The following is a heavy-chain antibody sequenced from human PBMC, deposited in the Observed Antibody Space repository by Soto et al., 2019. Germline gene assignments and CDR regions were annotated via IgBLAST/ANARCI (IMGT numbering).Heavy chain of an antibody. D-gene: IGHD2-2*01. J-gene: IGHJ6*02. CDR2: ISSSSSYI. Sequence: GGSLRLSCAASGFTFSSYSMNWVRQAPGKGLEWVSSISSSSSYIYYADSVKGRFTISRDNAKNSLYLQMNSLKTEDTAVYYCGRGYCTGSSCPRAHYGLDVWGQGTTVTVSS. CDR1: GFTFSSYS. V-gene: IGHV3-21*04. CDR3: GRGYCTGSSCPRAHYGLDV.